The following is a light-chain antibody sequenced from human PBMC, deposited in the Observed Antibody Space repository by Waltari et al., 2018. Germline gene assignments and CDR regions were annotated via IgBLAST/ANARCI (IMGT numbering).Light chain of an antibody. CDR3: QVWDSSKVV. Sequence: SYELTQPLSVSVALGQTARITCGGNNIGRKNVHWYQQKPGQAPVLVIYRDSNRPYGIPDRFSGSNSGNTATLTINRAQDGDEADYYCQVWDSSKVVFGGGTKLTVL. V-gene: IGLV3-9*01. CDR1: NIGRKN. CDR2: RDS. J-gene: IGLJ2*01.